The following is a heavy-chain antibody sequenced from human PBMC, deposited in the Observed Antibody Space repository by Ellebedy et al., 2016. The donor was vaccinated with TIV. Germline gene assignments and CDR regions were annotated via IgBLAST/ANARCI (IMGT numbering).Heavy chain of an antibody. Sequence: PGGSLRLSCAASGFTFSTYAVHWVRQAPDKGLEWVAVISSDGSSKYYADSVKGRFTMSRDNSKNTLYLQMNSLRPEDTAIYYCARDPVGVGPAFDVWGQGTMVTVSS. D-gene: IGHD4-23*01. CDR3: ARDPVGVGPAFDV. CDR2: ISSDGSSK. V-gene: IGHV3-30-3*01. CDR1: GFTFSTYA. J-gene: IGHJ3*01.